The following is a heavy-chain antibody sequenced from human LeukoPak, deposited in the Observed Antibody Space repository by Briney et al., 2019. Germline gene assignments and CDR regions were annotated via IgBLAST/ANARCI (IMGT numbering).Heavy chain of an antibody. J-gene: IGHJ4*02. D-gene: IGHD4/OR15-4a*01. CDR3: AREVLVLTDFDY. Sequence: GGSLRLSCAASGFTFSSYNMNWVRQAPGKGLEWVSSISSSSSYIYYADSVKGRFTISRDNAKNSLYLQMNSLRAEDTAVYYCAREVLVLTDFDYWGQGTLVTVSS. V-gene: IGHV3-21*01. CDR2: ISSSSSYI. CDR1: GFTFSSYN.